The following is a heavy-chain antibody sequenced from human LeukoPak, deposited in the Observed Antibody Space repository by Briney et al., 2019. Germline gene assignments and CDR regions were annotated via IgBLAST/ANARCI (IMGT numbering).Heavy chain of an antibody. J-gene: IGHJ4*02. CDR1: GGTFSSYA. CDR2: IIPILGIT. CDR3: ARLVGATDIDY. V-gene: IGHV1-69*04. D-gene: IGHD1-26*01. Sequence: SVKVSCKASGGTFSSYAISWVRQAPGQGLEWMGRIIPILGITNYAQKFQGRVTITADKSTSTAYMELSSLRSEDTAVYYCARLVGATDIDYWGQGTLVTVSS.